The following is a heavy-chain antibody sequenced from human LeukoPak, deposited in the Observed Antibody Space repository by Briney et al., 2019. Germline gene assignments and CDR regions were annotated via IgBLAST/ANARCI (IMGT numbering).Heavy chain of an antibody. CDR3: AKPIWGYGSGSYYTN. CDR2: IRYDGSNK. D-gene: IGHD3-10*01. CDR1: GFTFSSYG. J-gene: IGHJ4*02. V-gene: IGHV3-30*02. Sequence: PGGSLRLSCAASGFTFSSYGMHWVRQAPGKGLEWVAFIRYDGSNKYYADSVKGRFTISRDNSKNTLYLQMNSLRAEDTAVYYCAKPIWGYGSGSYYTNWGQGTLFTVSS.